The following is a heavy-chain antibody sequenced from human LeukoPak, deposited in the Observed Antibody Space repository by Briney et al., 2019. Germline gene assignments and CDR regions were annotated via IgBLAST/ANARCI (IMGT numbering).Heavy chain of an antibody. V-gene: IGHV4-4*07. D-gene: IGHD1-1*01. CDR3: ARGSFNWVHWYFDL. J-gene: IGHJ2*01. CDR1: GGSISSYY. Sequence: SETLSLTCTVSGGSISSYYWSWIRQPAGKGLEWIGRIYTSGSTNYNPSLKSRVTISVDTSKNQFSLKLSSVTAADTAVYYCARGSFNWVHWYFDLWGRGTLVTVSS. CDR2: IYTSGST.